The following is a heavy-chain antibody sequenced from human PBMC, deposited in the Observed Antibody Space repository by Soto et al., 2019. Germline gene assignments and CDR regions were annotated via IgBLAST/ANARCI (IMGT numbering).Heavy chain of an antibody. CDR1: GGSFSGYY. V-gene: IGHV4-34*01. D-gene: IGHD4-17*01. J-gene: IGHJ4*02. CDR2: INHSGST. CDR3: ARKLLVAASDYGDYTSRFDY. Sequence: SETLSLTCAVYGGSFSGYYWSWIRQPPGKGLEWIGEINHSGSTNYDPSLKSRVTISVDTSKNQFSLELNSVTAADTAVYYCARKLLVAASDYGDYTSRFDYWGQGTLVTV.